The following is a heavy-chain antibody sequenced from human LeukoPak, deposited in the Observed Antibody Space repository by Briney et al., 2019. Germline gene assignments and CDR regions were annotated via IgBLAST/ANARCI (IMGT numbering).Heavy chain of an antibody. CDR1: GFTFSNYW. V-gene: IGHV3-74*01. CDR2: INTDGRTT. D-gene: IGHD2/OR15-2a*01. CDR3: VRNFHFEDGGFYRHFDY. Sequence: PGGSLRLSCAASGFTFSNYWMHWVRRAPGKGLLWVARINTDGRTTHYAENVEGRFTISRDNARNTLYLQMSSLRAEDTAVYYCVRNFHFEDGGFYRHFDYWGQGTLVIVSS. J-gene: IGHJ4*02.